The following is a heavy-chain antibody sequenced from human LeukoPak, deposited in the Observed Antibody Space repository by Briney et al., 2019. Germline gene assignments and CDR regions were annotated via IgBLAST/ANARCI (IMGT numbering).Heavy chain of an antibody. J-gene: IGHJ4*02. V-gene: IGHV4-59*01. Sequence: SETLSLTCTVSGGSISSYYWSWIRQPPGKGLMWIGYINYGGSTNSNPSLKSRVTISVDTSKNQFSLKLSSVTAADTSVYYCARANRDYYDSSGYYAFDYGGQGTLVTVSS. CDR1: GGSISSYY. CDR3: ARANRDYYDSSGYYAFDY. CDR2: INYGGST. D-gene: IGHD3-22*01.